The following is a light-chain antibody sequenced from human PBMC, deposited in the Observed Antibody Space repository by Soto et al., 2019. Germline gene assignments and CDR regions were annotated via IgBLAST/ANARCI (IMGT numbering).Light chain of an antibody. V-gene: IGKV3-11*01. CDR3: QQRSNWPPGIT. Sequence: EIVLTQSQATLSLSPGERATLSCRARQSVSSYLAWYQQKPGQAPRLLIYDASNKATGIPARFSGSGSGTDFTLTISSLEPEDVAVYYCQQRSNWPPGITFGRGTRLEIK. CDR1: QSVSSY. CDR2: DAS. J-gene: IGKJ5*01.